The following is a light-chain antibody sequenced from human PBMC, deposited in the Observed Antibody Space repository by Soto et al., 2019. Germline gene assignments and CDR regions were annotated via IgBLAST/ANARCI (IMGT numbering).Light chain of an antibody. J-gene: IGLJ2*01. V-gene: IGLV2-23*01. CDR3: CAYAGSRNLV. CDR1: SSDVGRYDL. Sequence: QSVLTQPASVSGSPGQSITISCTGTSSDVGRYDLVSWYQQHPGKVPKLMVFEGTERPSGVSNRFSASKSGNTASLTISGLQAEDEADYYCCAYAGSRNLVFGGGTKVTGL. CDR2: EGT.